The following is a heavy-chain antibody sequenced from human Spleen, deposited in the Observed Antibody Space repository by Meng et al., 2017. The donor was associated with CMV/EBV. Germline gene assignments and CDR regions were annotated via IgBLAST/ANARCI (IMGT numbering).Heavy chain of an antibody. Sequence: CYLWTWVRPVPGEGLELIGEIFHSGSTNSTPSLKSRVTISVDKFKNQFSLKLGSVTAADTAVYYCARIERRRILKYCGSDCSTTDYWGQGTLVTVSS. V-gene: IGHV4-4*02. D-gene: IGHD2-21*02. CDR1: CYL. CDR2: IFHSGST. CDR3: ARIERRRILKYCGSDCSTTDY. J-gene: IGHJ4*02.